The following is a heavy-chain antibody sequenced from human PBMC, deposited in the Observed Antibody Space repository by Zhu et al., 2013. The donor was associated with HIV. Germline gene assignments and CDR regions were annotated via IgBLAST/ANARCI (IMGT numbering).Heavy chain of an antibody. CDR3: ARGLAGRGHSFAGRYDYYYGMDV. CDR2: MNHRGDF. CDR1: GGSFSGYS. D-gene: IGHD5-18*01. J-gene: IGHJ6*02. V-gene: IGHV4-34*01. Sequence: GGSFSGYSWTWVRQCPGKGLEWIGEMNHRGDFYFSPSLKSRVNIFVETPRNQFTLRMWSLTTADTAVYYCARGLAGRGHSFAGRYDYYYGMDVWGQGTTVAVSS.